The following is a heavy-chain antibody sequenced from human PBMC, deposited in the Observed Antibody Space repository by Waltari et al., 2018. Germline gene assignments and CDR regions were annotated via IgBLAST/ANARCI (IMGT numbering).Heavy chain of an antibody. V-gene: IGHV4-34*01. CDR3: ARHKQQLGVYYGMDV. D-gene: IGHD6-13*01. CDR1: GGSFSGYY. J-gene: IGHJ6*02. CDR2: INHSGST. Sequence: QVQLQQWGAGLLKPSETLSLTCAVYGGSFSGYYWSWIRQPPGKGLEWLGEINHSGSTNYTPALKSRVTISVDTSKNQFSLKLSSVTAADTAVYYCARHKQQLGVYYGMDVWGQGTTVTVSS.